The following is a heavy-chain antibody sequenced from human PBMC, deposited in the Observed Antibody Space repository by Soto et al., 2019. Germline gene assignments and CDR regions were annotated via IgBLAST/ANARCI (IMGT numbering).Heavy chain of an antibody. D-gene: IGHD3-10*01. V-gene: IGHV3-30*03. CDR3: AREVTQETGMY. CDR1: GFTFSGFG. J-gene: IGHJ4*02. Sequence: QVQLVESGGNVVQAGRSLRLSCAASGFTFSGFGMHWVRRAPGKGLEWVSFISYDGTRKYYADSVEGRFTISRDKSENTLYLHMNSLRPEDTAVYYCAREVTQETGMYWGQGTLVTVSS. CDR2: ISYDGTRK.